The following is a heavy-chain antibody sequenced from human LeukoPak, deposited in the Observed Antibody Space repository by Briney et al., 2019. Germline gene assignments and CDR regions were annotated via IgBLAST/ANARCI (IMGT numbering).Heavy chain of an antibody. Sequence: SVKVSCKASGGTFSSYAISWVRQAPGQGLEWMGGIIPIFGTANYAQKFQGRVTITADESTSTAYMELSSLRSEDTAVYYCARDRNNYGDYGWFDPWGQGTLVTVSS. D-gene: IGHD4-17*01. V-gene: IGHV1-69*13. CDR2: IIPIFGTA. J-gene: IGHJ5*02. CDR3: ARDRNNYGDYGWFDP. CDR1: GGTFSSYA.